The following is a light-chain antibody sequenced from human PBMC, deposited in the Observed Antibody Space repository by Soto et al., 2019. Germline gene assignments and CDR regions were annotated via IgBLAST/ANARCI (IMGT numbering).Light chain of an antibody. J-gene: IGLJ1*01. CDR3: SSYTSSSTYV. CDR2: DVS. Sequence: QSGVAQPPSVSGAPGQSITISCPGNSSDVGGYNCVSWYQQHPGKAPKLMIYDVSNRPSGVSNRFSGSKSGNTASLTISGLQAEDEADYYCSSYTSSSTYVFGTGTKVTVL. CDR1: SSDVGGYNC. V-gene: IGLV2-14*01.